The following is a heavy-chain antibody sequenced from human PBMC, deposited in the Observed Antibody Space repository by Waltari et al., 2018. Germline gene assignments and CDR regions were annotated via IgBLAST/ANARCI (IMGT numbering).Heavy chain of an antibody. V-gene: IGHV4-34*01. J-gene: IGHJ5*02. D-gene: IGHD2-2*01. CDR2: INHSGST. Sequence: QVQLQQWGAGLLKPSETLSLTCAVYGGSFSGYYWSGIRQPPGKGLEWIGKINHSGSTNYNPSLKSRVTISVDTSKNQFSLKLSSVTAADTAVYYCARIVVVPAAIWFDPWGQGTLVTVSS. CDR1: GGSFSGYY. CDR3: ARIVVVPAAIWFDP.